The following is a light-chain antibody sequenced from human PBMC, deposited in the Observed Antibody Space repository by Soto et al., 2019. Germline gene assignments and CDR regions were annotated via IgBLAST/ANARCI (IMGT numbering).Light chain of an antibody. Sequence: HSALTQPRSVSGSPGQSVTISCTGTSSDVGGYDFVSWYQQHPGKAPKLMIYDVSKRPSGVPDRFSGSKSANSASLTISGLQAEDEALYYCCSYAGSYNLGVFGGGTKLTVL. CDR1: SSDVGGYDF. V-gene: IGLV2-11*01. CDR3: CSYAGSYNLGV. CDR2: DVS. J-gene: IGLJ3*02.